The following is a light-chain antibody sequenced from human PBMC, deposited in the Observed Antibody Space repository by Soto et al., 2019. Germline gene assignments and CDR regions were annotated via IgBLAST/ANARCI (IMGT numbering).Light chain of an antibody. J-gene: IGKJ1*01. CDR3: QQYNNWPPWT. V-gene: IGKV3-15*01. CDR1: QSVNNN. CDR2: GAS. Sequence: EIVKTQSPATLSVSPGERATLSCRASQSVNNNLAWYQQKPGQAPRLLIYGASTRATGIPGRFSGSGSGTEFTLTISSLQSEDFAVYYCQQYNNWPPWTFGQGTKVEIK.